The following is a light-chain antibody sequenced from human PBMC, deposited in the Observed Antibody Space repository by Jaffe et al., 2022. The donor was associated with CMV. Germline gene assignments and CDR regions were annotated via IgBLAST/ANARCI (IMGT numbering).Light chain of an antibody. CDR1: QNIRYSY. V-gene: IGKV3-20*01. CDR3: QQYDTSPKT. Sequence: ENVLTQSPGTLSLSPGQRATLSCRASQNIRYSYLAWYQQKPGQAPRLLMFGASKRAAGTPDRFSGSGSGTDFTLTISRLEPEDFAVYYCQQYDTSPKTFGQGTKLEIK. J-gene: IGKJ2*01. CDR2: GAS.